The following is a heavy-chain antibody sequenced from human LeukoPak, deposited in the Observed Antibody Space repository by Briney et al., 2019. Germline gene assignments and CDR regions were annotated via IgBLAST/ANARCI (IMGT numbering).Heavy chain of an antibody. CDR1: GFPFGTYG. CDR3: AKDSRNTITFGGVIPG. J-gene: IGHJ4*02. D-gene: IGHD3-16*02. CDR2: IRSDGSST. Sequence: PGGSLRLSCDASGFPFGTYGMHWVCQAPGKGLEWVAFIRSDGSSTYYADSVKGRFTISRDNSKNTLYLQINSLRAEDTAVYYCAKDSRNTITFGGVIPGWGQGTLVTVSS. V-gene: IGHV3-30*02.